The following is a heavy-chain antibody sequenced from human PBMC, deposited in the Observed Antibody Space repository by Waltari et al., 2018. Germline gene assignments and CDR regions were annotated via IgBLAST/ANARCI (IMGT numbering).Heavy chain of an antibody. Sequence: QVQLQESGPGLVKPSQTLSLTCTVSGGSISSGSYYWTWLRQPAGKGLEWIGRIYASGRTNHNPSLKSRVTISVDTPRNQFSLKLTSVTAADTAVYYCARDTEYYYDDSGFVFDIWGQGTMVTVSS. J-gene: IGHJ3*02. CDR1: GGSISSGSYY. V-gene: IGHV4-61*02. D-gene: IGHD3-22*01. CDR2: IYASGRT. CDR3: ARDTEYYYDDSGFVFDI.